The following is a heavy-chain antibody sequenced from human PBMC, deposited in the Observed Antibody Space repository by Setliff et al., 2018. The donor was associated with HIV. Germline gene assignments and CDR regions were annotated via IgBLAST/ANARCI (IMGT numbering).Heavy chain of an antibody. V-gene: IGHV4-31*03. Sequence: SETLSLTCTVSGASIGSGRSYWSWIRQHPGKGLEWIGNIYYNGSTYHNPSLKTRVTISVDTSKNQFSLNLRSVTAADTAVYYCASWGRARRANHNFWSGSSWFDPWGQGILVTVSS. CDR3: ASWGRARRANHNFWSGSSWFDP. CDR1: GASIGSGRSY. D-gene: IGHD3-3*01. J-gene: IGHJ5*02. CDR2: IYYNGST.